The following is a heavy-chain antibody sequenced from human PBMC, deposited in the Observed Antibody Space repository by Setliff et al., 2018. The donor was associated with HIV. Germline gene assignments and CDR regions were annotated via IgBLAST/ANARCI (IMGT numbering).Heavy chain of an antibody. CDR1: GGSISSHF. V-gene: IGHV4-59*11. D-gene: IGHD3-10*01. Sequence: KPSETLSLTCTVSGGSISSHFWSWIRQPPGKGLEWIGSIYYSGSTNYNPSLKSRVTISVVTSKNQFSLKLSSVTAADTAVYYCARDYYGSGSYFILDYWGPGTLVTVSS. CDR2: IYYSGST. CDR3: ARDYYGSGSYFILDY. J-gene: IGHJ4*02.